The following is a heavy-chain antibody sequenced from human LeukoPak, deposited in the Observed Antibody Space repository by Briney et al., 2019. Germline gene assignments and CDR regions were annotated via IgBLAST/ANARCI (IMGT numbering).Heavy chain of an antibody. CDR2: INHSGST. J-gene: IGHJ2*01. V-gene: IGHV4-34*01. CDR3: ARDDDYYWYFDL. CDR1: GGSFSGYY. D-gene: IGHD1-1*01. Sequence: TSETLSLTCAVYGGSFSGYYLSWIRQPPGKGLEWIGEINHSGSTNYNPSLKSRVTISVDTSKNQFSLQLSSVTAADTAVYYCARDDDYYWYFDLWGRGTLVTVSS.